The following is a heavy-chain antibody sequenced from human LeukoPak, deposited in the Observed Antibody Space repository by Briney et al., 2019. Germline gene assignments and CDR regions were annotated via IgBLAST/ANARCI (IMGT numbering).Heavy chain of an antibody. CDR3: ARDAKILEWLPYFDY. CDR2: ISSSSSYI. V-gene: IGHV3-21*01. CDR1: EFTFSSYS. J-gene: IGHJ4*02. D-gene: IGHD3-3*01. Sequence: PGGSLRLXCAASEFTFSSYSMNWVRQAPGKGLEWVSSISSSSSYIYYADSVKGRFTISRDNAKNSLYLQMNSLRAEGTAVYYCARDAKILEWLPYFDYWGQGTLVTVSS.